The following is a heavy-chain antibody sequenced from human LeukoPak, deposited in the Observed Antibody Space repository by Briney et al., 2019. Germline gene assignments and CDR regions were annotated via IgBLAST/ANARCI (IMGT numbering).Heavy chain of an antibody. CDR2: ISSSSSTM. J-gene: IGHJ4*02. V-gene: IGHV3-48*01. CDR1: GFTFSSYS. Sequence: GGSLRLSCAASGFTFSSYSMNWVRQAPGKGLEWVSYISSSSSTMYYADSVKGRFTISRDNAKNSLYLQMNSLRAEDTAVYYCARDGMVVVPAATFDYWGQGTLVTVSS. D-gene: IGHD2-2*01. CDR3: ARDGMVVVPAATFDY.